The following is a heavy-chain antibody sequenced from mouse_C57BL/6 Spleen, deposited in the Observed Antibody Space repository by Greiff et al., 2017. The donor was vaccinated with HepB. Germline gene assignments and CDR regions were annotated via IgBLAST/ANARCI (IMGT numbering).Heavy chain of an antibody. Sequence: EVQLQQSGPGLVKPSQSLSLTCSVTGYSITSGYYWNWIRQFPGNKLEWMGYISYDGSNNYNPSLKNRISITRDTSKNQFFLKLNSVTTEDTATYYCAREDYGSPLWGQGTLVTVSA. CDR2: ISYDGSN. CDR3: AREDYGSPL. J-gene: IGHJ3*01. D-gene: IGHD1-1*01. V-gene: IGHV3-6*01. CDR1: GYSITSGYY.